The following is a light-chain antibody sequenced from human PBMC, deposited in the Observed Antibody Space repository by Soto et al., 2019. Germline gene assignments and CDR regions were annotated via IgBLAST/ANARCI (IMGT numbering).Light chain of an antibody. V-gene: IGKV3-15*01. J-gene: IGKJ2*01. CDR2: HTS. Sequence: EIVMTQSPATLSVSPGERDTLSCRASQSVSSNLAWYQHKPGQAPRLLIYHTSTRATSIPARFSGSGSGTEFTITISSLQSEDFAVYYCQQYDNWPPYTFGQGTKLEI. CDR1: QSVSSN. CDR3: QQYDNWPPYT.